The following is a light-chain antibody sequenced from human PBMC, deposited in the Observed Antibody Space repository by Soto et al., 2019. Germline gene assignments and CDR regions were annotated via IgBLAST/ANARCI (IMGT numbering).Light chain of an antibody. Sequence: QSALTQPASVSGSPGQSITISCTGTSSDVGAYDFVSWYQQHPGKAPKYLIYEVSNRPSGVSDRFSGSKSGTTASLTISGPQAEEGADYVCSSYTPPDPYVCETGTRPTVL. CDR2: EVS. V-gene: IGLV2-14*01. CDR1: SSDVGAYDF. CDR3: SSYTPPDPYV. J-gene: IGLJ1*01.